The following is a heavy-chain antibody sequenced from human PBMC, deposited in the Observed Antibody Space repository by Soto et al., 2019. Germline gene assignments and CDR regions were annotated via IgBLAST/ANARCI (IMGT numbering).Heavy chain of an antibody. J-gene: IGHJ3*02. CDR2: INSDGSST. D-gene: IGHD3-10*01. CDR1: GFTFSSYW. V-gene: IGHV3-74*01. CDR3: ARVGITMVRGRVI. Sequence: GVALKLSCSASGFTFSSYWMHGVRQAPGKGLVWVSRINSDGSSTSYADSVKGRFTISRDNAKNTLYLQMNSLRAEDTAVYYCARVGITMVRGRVIWGQGTMVTFSS.